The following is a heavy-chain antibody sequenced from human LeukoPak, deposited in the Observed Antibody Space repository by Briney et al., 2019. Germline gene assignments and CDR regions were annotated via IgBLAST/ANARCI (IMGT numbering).Heavy chain of an antibody. V-gene: IGHV1-18*04. J-gene: IGHJ5*02. CDR3: ARTGNWAPDH. CDR1: GYTFAGYY. Sequence: GASVTVSCKASGYTFAGYYMHWVRQAPGQGLEWMGWISGYNGNANYAQKVQGRVTMTTDTSTSTVYMELRSLNSDDTAVYYCARTGNWAPDHWGQGTLVTVSS. D-gene: IGHD1-14*01. CDR2: ISGYNGNA.